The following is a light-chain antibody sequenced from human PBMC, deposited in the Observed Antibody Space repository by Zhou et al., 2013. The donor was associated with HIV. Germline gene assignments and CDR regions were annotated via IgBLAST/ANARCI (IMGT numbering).Light chain of an antibody. CDR3: RQHNTFPQT. V-gene: IGKV1-9*01. J-gene: IGKJ1*01. CDR2: AAS. CDR1: QDISSY. Sequence: DIQLTQAPSSLSASVGERVTITCRASQDISSYLAWYQQKAGEAPKLLISAASTLQSGVPSRFSGSGSGTDFTLTISSLQPEDFATYYCRQHNTFPQTFGQGTKVEIK.